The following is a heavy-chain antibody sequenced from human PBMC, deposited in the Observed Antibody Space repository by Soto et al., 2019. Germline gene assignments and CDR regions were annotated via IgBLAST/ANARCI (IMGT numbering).Heavy chain of an antibody. J-gene: IGHJ6*02. Sequence: QVQLVESGGGVVQPGRSLRLSCAASGFTFSSYGMHWVRQAPGKGLEWVAVISYDGSNKYYADSVKGRFTISRDNSKNTRYLQMSSLRAEDTAVYYCVYSLVGAYAAVYYYGMDVWGQGTAVTVSS. D-gene: IGHD3-3*01. CDR3: VYSLVGAYAAVYYYGMDV. CDR2: ISYDGSNK. V-gene: IGHV3-30*03. CDR1: GFTFSSYG.